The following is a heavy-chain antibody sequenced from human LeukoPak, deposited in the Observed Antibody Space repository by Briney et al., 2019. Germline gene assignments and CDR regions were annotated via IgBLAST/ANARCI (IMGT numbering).Heavy chain of an antibody. CDR1: GGSFSGYY. V-gene: IGHV4-34*04. J-gene: IGHJ4*02. D-gene: IGHD2-2*01. Sequence: SETLSLTCAVYGGSFSGYYWSWIRQPPGKGLEWIGEINHNGSTNNNPSLKNRAAISVDTSKTQFSLKLSSVTAADTAVYYCARFSRDIVVVPAARNSAYFDYWGQGTLVTVSS. CDR3: ARFSRDIVVVPAARNSAYFDY. CDR2: INHNGST.